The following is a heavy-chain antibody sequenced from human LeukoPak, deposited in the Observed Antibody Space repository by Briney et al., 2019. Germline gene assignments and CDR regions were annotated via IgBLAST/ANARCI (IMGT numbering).Heavy chain of an antibody. J-gene: IGHJ6*03. CDR1: GYTFTGYY. CDR3: ARDPHYGSGSRYYYYYYMDV. Sequence: ASVKVSCKASGYTFTGYYIHWVRQAPGQGLEWMGWINPNSGGTNYAQKFQGRITMTRDTSISTAYMELSRLRSDDTAVYYCARDPHYGSGSRYYYYYYMDVWGKGTTVTVSS. D-gene: IGHD3-10*01. CDR2: INPNSGGT. V-gene: IGHV1-2*02.